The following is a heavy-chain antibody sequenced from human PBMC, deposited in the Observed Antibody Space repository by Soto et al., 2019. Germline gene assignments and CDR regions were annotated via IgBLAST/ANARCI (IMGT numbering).Heavy chain of an antibody. Sequence: ASVKVSCKASGYTFTSYGISWVRQAPGQGLEWMGWISAYNGNTNYAQKLQGRVTMTTDTSTSTAYMELRSLRSDDTAVYYCARDRNSYGDDHFDPWGQGTLVTVSS. CDR1: GYTFTSYG. V-gene: IGHV1-18*01. CDR2: ISAYNGNT. CDR3: ARDRNSYGDDHFDP. D-gene: IGHD4-17*01. J-gene: IGHJ5*02.